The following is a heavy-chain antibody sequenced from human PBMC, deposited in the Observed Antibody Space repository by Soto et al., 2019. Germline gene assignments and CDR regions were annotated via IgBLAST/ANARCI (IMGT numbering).Heavy chain of an antibody. D-gene: IGHD1-1*01. CDR2: IYWDDDK. V-gene: IGHV2-5*02. CDR1: GFSLSTSGVG. CDR3: AHSRRSANDVYGDY. Sequence: QITLKESGPPLVKPTQTLTLTCTFSGFSLSTSGVGVGWIRQPPGKALEWLALIYWDDDKSYSPSLKSRLTSTKDTSKTQVVLTMTNMDPVDTATYYCAHSRRSANDVYGDYWGQGTLVTVAS. J-gene: IGHJ4*02.